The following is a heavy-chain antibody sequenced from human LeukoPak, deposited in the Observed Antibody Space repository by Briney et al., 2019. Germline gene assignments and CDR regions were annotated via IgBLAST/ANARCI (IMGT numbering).Heavy chain of an antibody. CDR1: GYTFTDYY. J-gene: IGHJ4*02. D-gene: IGHD3-22*01. CDR3: ARGGYYYDSSGYYPIDY. Sequence: ASVKVSCKASGYTFTDYYIHWVRQAPGQGLEWMGWINPNSGGTNYAQKFQGRVTMTRDTSISTAYMELSRLRSDDTAVYYCARGGYYYDSSGYYPIDYWGQGTLVTVSS. CDR2: INPNSGGT. V-gene: IGHV1-2*02.